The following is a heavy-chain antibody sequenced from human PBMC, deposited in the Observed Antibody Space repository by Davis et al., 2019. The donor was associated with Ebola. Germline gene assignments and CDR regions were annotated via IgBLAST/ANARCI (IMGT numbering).Heavy chain of an antibody. J-gene: IGHJ5*02. V-gene: IGHV3-73*01. D-gene: IGHD3-3*01. Sequence: GESLKISCAASGFTFSGSAMHWVRQASGKGLEWVGRIRSKANSYATAYAASVKGRFTISRDDSKNTAYLQMNSLKTEDTAVYYCAKEGNDFWSGLNWFDPWGQGTLVTVSS. CDR3: AKEGNDFWSGLNWFDP. CDR2: IRSKANSYAT. CDR1: GFTFSGSA.